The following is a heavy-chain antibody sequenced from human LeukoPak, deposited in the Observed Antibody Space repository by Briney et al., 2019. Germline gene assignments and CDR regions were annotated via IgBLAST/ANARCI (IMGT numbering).Heavy chain of an antibody. V-gene: IGHV3-30*18. CDR2: ISYDGSNK. CDR3: AKRGTWIQLWLPYY. CDR1: GFTFSSYG. D-gene: IGHD5-18*01. Sequence: GGSLRLSCAASGFTFSSYGMHWVRQAPGKGLEWVAVISYDGSNKYYADSVKGRFTISRDNSKNTLYLQMNSLRAEDTAVYYCAKRGTWIQLWLPYYWGQGTLVTVSS. J-gene: IGHJ4*02.